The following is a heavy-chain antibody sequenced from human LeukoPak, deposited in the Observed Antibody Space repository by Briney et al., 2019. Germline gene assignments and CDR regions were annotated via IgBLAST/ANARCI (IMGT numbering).Heavy chain of an antibody. D-gene: IGHD1-26*01. CDR2: IYYSGST. Sequence: SETLSLTCTVSGGSISSYYWSWIRQPPGKGLEWIGYIYYSGSTNYNPSLKSRVTISVDTSKNQFSLKLSSVTAADTAVYYCASTSGSYRFYYYYYMDVWGKGTTVTVSS. J-gene: IGHJ6*03. CDR1: GGSISSYY. V-gene: IGHV4-59*12. CDR3: ASTSGSYRFYYYYYMDV.